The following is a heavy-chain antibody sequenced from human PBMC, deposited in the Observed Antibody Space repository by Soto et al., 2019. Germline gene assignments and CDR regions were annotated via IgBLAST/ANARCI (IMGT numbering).Heavy chain of an antibody. CDR2: INHSGST. V-gene: IGHV4-34*01. J-gene: IGHJ4*02. D-gene: IGHD5-18*01. Sequence: SETLSLTCAVYGGSFSGYYWSWIRQPPGKGLEWIGEINHSGSTNYNPSLKSRVTISVDTSKNQFSLKLSSVTAADTAVYYCARGINSAFDSWGRGTLVTVSS. CDR1: GGSFSGYY. CDR3: ARGINSAFDS.